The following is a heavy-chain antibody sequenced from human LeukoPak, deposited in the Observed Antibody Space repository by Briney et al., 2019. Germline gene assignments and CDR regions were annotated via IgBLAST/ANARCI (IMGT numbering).Heavy chain of an antibody. D-gene: IGHD6-19*01. V-gene: IGHV4-39*02. CDR3: AREVSSGWTYFDY. CDR2: IYHSGHT. CDR1: GGSITSSTYY. Sequence: SETLSLTCTVSGGSITSSTYYWGWIRQPPGTGLEWIGSIYHSGHTYDNPSLKSRVTISVDTSKNQFSLKLTYVTAADTAVYYCAREVSSGWTYFDYWGQGSLVTVSS. J-gene: IGHJ4*02.